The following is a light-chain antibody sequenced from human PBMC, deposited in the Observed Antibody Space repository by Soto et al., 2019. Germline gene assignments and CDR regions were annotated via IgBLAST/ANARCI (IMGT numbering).Light chain of an antibody. CDR3: CSYAGGSPFWV. V-gene: IGLV2-23*02. CDR2: AVN. J-gene: IGLJ3*02. Sequence: QPVLTQPASVSGSPGQSITISCTGTSSDVGSYNFVSWYQQHPGKAPKLMIYAVNVRPSGVSNRFSGSKSGNTASLTISGVRAEDEADYYCCSYAGGSPFWVLGGGTKLTVL. CDR1: SSDVGSYNF.